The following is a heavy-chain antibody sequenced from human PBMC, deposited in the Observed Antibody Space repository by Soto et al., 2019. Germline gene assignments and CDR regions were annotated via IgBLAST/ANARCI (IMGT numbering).Heavy chain of an antibody. D-gene: IGHD3-10*01. Sequence: SVKVSCKASGGAFSSYTITWVRQAPGQGLEWMGGIIPIFGTANYAQKFQGRVTITADESTSTAYMELSSLRSEDTAVYYCARDDPYYGSGNAWGQGTLVTV. J-gene: IGHJ5*02. CDR2: IIPIFGTA. CDR3: ARDDPYYGSGNA. CDR1: GGAFSSYT. V-gene: IGHV1-69*13.